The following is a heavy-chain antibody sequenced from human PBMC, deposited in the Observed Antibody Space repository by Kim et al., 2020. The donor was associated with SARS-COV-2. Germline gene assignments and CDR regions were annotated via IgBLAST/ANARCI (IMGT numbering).Heavy chain of an antibody. D-gene: IGHD2-2*01. J-gene: IGHJ6*02. CDR2: IYYSGST. CDR1: GGSISSYY. V-gene: IGHV4-59*08. CDR3: ARHNGSRRYCSSTSCQRGYYYYGMDV. Sequence: SETLSLTCTVSGGSISSYYWSWIRQPPGKGLEWIGYIYYSGSTNYNPSLKSRVTISVDTSKNQFSLKLSSVTAADTAVYYCARHNGSRRYCSSTSCQRGYYYYGMDVWGQGTTVTVSS.